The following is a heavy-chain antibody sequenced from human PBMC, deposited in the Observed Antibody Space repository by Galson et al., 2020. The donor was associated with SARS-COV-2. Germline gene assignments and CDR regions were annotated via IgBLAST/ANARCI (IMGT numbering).Heavy chain of an antibody. CDR3: ARDVATVTTYYYSYYGMDV. J-gene: IGHJ6*02. D-gene: IGHD4-17*01. CDR2: ISSRSSYI. V-gene: IGHV3-21*01. CDR1: GFTFSSYT. Sequence: TGGSLRLSCAASGFTFSSYTMNWVRQAPGKGLEWVSSISSRSSYIYYADSVRGRFTISRDNAKNSLYLQMSSLRAEDTAVYYCARDVATVTTYYYSYYGMDVWGQGTTVTVS.